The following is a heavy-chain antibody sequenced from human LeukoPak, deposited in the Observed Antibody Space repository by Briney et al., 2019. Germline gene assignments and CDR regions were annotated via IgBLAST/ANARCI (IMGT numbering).Heavy chain of an antibody. V-gene: IGHV3-30*09. J-gene: IGHJ6*02. D-gene: IGHD3-10*02. CDR1: GFTFSNYA. CDR3: ARDLHYYVAMDV. Sequence: PGRSLRLPCAASGFTFSNYATHWVRQAPGKGLEWVAVISNDGSNSYYADSVKGRFVISRDNFGGMVFLQLNSLRVEDTALYYCARDLHYYVAMDVWGQGTTVTVSS. CDR2: ISNDGSNS.